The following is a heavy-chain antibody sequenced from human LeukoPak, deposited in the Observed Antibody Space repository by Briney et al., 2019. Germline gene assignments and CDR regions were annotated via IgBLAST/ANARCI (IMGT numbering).Heavy chain of an antibody. Sequence: PGGSLRLSCAASGFTFSSYSMNWVRQAPGKGLEWVSSISSSSSYIYYADSVKGRFTISRDNAKNSLYLQMNSLRAEDMAVYYCARDPGSGYADDAFDIWGQGTMVTVSS. CDR1: GFTFSSYS. CDR3: ARDPGSGYADDAFDI. J-gene: IGHJ3*02. V-gene: IGHV3-21*01. D-gene: IGHD3-3*01. CDR2: ISSSSSYI.